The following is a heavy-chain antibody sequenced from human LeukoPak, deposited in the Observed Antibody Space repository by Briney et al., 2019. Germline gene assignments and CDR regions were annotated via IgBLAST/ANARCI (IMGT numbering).Heavy chain of an antibody. CDR3: ARSAYDFWSGYSDY. CDR1: GYSFTNYW. D-gene: IGHD3-3*01. V-gene: IGHV5-51*01. CDR2: IYPGNSQT. J-gene: IGHJ4*02. Sequence: GESLKISCKAFGYSFTNYWIDWVRQMPGKGLEWMGNIYPGNSQTTYRPSFEGQVTISADRSISTAYLQWNSLKASDTAMYYCARSAYDFWSGYSDYWGQGTLVTVSS.